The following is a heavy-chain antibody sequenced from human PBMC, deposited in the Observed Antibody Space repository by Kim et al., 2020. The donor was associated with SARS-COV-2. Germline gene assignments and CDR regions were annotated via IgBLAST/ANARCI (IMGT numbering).Heavy chain of an antibody. D-gene: IGHD1-26*01. V-gene: IGHV3-72*01. Sequence: EYSESVKGRFTISRDDSENSVYLQMXXLKIEDTAVYYCVRAYNSGDLFDNXGQGTLVTVSX. J-gene: IGHJ4*02. CDR3: VRAYNSGDLFDN.